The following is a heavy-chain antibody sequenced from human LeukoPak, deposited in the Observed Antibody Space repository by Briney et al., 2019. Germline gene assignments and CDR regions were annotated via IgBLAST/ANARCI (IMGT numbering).Heavy chain of an antibody. J-gene: IGHJ6*02. Sequence: KPSETLSLTCTVSGGSISSSYWTWIRQVPGKGLEWIGYIHYSGNSNSNPSLKSRVTMSLDTSKNQLSLKLSSVTAADTAVYYCARCGRGSGSYGSYGMDVWGQGTTVTVSS. CDR2: IHYSGNS. D-gene: IGHD3-10*01. V-gene: IGHV4-59*08. CDR1: GGSISSSY. CDR3: ARCGRGSGSYGSYGMDV.